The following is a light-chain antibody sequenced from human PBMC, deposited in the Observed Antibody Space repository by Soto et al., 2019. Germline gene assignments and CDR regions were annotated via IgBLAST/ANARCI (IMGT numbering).Light chain of an antibody. Sequence: QSVLTQPTSASGTPGQRVTISCSGSSSNIGSNTVNWDQQLPGTAPKLLIYSNNQRPSGVPDRFSGSKSGTSAYLAISGLQSEDEADYYCAAWDDSLNGKVFGGGTKLTVL. CDR1: SSNIGSNT. J-gene: IGLJ2*01. CDR2: SNN. V-gene: IGLV1-44*01. CDR3: AAWDDSLNGKV.